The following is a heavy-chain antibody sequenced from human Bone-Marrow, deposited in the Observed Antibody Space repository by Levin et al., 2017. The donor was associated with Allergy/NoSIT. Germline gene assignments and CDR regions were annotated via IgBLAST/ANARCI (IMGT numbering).Heavy chain of an antibody. Sequence: PGGSLRLSCAASESTFNSYVLSWVRQAPGKGLEWVSNISGGGGRTDYADSVKGRFTISRDNSKNTLYMEMNSLRVEDTAVYYCAIHLLGATNYGLDVWGQGTTVTVSS. D-gene: IGHD1-26*01. J-gene: IGHJ6*02. CDR2: ISGGGGRT. V-gene: IGHV3-23*01. CDR1: ESTFNSYV. CDR3: AIHLLGATNYGLDV.